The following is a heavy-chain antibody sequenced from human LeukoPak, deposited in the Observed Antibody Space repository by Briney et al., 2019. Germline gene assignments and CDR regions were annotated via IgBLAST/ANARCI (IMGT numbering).Heavy chain of an antibody. Sequence: SETLSLTCTVSGGSISSYYWSWIRQPAAKGLEWIGRIYTSGSTNYNPSLKSRVTMSVDTSKNQFSLKLSSVTAADTAVYYCAREGENYDYVWGSYRYDNWFDPWGQGTLVTVSS. CDR1: GGSISSYY. V-gene: IGHV4-4*07. J-gene: IGHJ5*02. CDR2: IYTSGST. CDR3: AREGENYDYVWGSYRYDNWFDP. D-gene: IGHD3-16*02.